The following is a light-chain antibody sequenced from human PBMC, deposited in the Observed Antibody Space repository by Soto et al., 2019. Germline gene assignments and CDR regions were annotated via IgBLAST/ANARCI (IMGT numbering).Light chain of an antibody. J-gene: IGKJ5*01. V-gene: IGKV3-11*01. Sequence: ILLTQSPATLSLSPGERATLSCRASQSITNYVGWYQQKPGQAPRLLIYATSNRATGIPARFSGSGSGTDFTLTISSLEPEDFAVYYCQQRYNWPVTFGQGTRLEIK. CDR2: ATS. CDR1: QSITNY. CDR3: QQRYNWPVT.